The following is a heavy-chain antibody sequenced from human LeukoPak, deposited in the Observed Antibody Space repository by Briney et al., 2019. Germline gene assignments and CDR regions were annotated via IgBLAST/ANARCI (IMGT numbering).Heavy chain of an antibody. Sequence: GGSLRLSCAASGFTFSSYTMNWVRQAPGKGLEWVSSITRSNIYKYYADSVKGRFTISRDNAKYSLYLQMNSLRAEDTAVYFCARVRYDGSGYCSIFDYWGQGTLVTVSS. CDR3: ARVRYDGSGYCSIFDY. V-gene: IGHV3-21*01. J-gene: IGHJ4*02. CDR2: ITRSNIYK. CDR1: GFTFSSYT. D-gene: IGHD3-22*01.